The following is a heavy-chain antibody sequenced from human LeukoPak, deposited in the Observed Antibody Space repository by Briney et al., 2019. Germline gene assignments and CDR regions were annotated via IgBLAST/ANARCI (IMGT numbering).Heavy chain of an antibody. V-gene: IGHV3-23*01. CDR1: GFTFSSYA. CDR3: AKDNIVVVPAAMGEDPFFRDY. J-gene: IGHJ4*02. D-gene: IGHD2-2*01. CDR2: ISGSGGST. Sequence: GGSLRLSCAASGFTFSSYAMSWVRQAPGKGLEWVSAISGSGGSTYYADSVKGRFTISRDNSKNTLYLQMNSLRAEDTAVYYCAKDNIVVVPAAMGEDPFFRDYWGQGTLVTVSS.